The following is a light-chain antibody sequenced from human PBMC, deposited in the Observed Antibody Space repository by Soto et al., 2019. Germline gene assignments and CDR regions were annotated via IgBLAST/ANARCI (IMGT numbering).Light chain of an antibody. V-gene: IGKV3D-15*02. J-gene: IGKJ5*01. Sequence: EIVMMQSPATLSVSPGERATFSCRASQSVSSNLAWYQQKPGQAPRLLIYGASIRATGIPARFSGSGSGTEFTLTISTLQSEDFAIYYCQHYTSSLITFGQGTRLEI. CDR2: GAS. CDR1: QSVSSN. CDR3: QHYTSSLIT.